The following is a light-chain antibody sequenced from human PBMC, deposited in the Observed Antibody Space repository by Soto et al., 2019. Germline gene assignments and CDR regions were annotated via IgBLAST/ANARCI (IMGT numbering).Light chain of an antibody. J-gene: IGLJ1*01. V-gene: IGLV1-40*01. CDR2: GNS. CDR1: SSNIGAGYD. CDR3: QSYDSTLSGYV. Sequence: QSVLTQPHSVSGAPGQRVTISCTGSSSNIGAGYDVRWYQQLPGTAPKLLIYGNSNRPSGVPDRVSGSKSGTSASLAITGLQAEDEADYYCQSYDSTLSGYVFGTGTKLTVL.